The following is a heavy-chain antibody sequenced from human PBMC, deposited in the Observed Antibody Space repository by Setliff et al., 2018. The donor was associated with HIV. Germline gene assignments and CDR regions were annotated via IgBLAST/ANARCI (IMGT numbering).Heavy chain of an antibody. D-gene: IGHD3-3*01. Sequence: LSLTCAVYGGSFSGYYWSWIRQPPGKGLEWTGEINHTGSTYYKPSLKSRVTISVDTSKNQFSLRLSSVAAGDTAVYYCARSIVPVASGYYYFEYWGQGTLVTVSS. V-gene: IGHV4-34*01. CDR2: INHTGST. CDR3: ARSIVPVASGYYYFEY. CDR1: GGSFSGYY. J-gene: IGHJ4*02.